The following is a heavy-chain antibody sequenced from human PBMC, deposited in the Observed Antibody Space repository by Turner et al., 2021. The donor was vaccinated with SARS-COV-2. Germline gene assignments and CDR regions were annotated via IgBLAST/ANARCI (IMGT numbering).Heavy chain of an antibody. D-gene: IGHD3-16*01. V-gene: IGHV1-24*01. CDR3: AVRGGKDIIRHVDRQGIAFDI. Sequence: QAHLVQSGAEVKKPGAAVEVSCKASGRTLPELSMHWVRQAPGKGLEWVGGFDLKDGGTIYTETLRGRVTLTEDRSTGTAYMDLNNLRFEDTAVYYCAVRGGKDIIRHVDRQGIAFDIWGQGTTISVSS. CDR2: FDLKDGGT. CDR1: GRTLPELS. J-gene: IGHJ3*02.